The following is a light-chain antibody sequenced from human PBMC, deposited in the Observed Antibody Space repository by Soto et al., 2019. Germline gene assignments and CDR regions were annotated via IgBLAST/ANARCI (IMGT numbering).Light chain of an antibody. V-gene: IGLV1-44*01. CDR1: TSDIGTNA. CDR3: ATWQESFYV. J-gene: IGLJ1*01. CDR2: TNN. Sequence: QSVLTQPPSASGTPGKRVTVSCSGSTSDIGTNAVNWFQHLPGTAPRLLIYTNNQRPSGVPDRFSGSKSGTSASLAISGLQSEDEATYYCATWQESFYVFGTGTQVTVL.